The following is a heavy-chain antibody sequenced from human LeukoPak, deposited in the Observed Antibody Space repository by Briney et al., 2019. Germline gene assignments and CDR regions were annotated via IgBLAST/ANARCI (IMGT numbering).Heavy chain of an antibody. D-gene: IGHD3-10*01. Sequence: ASVKVSCKASGYTFVAYFMHWVRQAPGQGLEWMGWIKPNNGDTDSAQKFKGRVTMTRDTSISTVYMELTRLTSDDTAVYFCARDGALWVGDFTFYFDSWGQGSLVTVSS. CDR2: IKPNNGDT. CDR1: GYTFVAYF. V-gene: IGHV1-2*02. CDR3: ARDGALWVGDFTFYFDS. J-gene: IGHJ4*02.